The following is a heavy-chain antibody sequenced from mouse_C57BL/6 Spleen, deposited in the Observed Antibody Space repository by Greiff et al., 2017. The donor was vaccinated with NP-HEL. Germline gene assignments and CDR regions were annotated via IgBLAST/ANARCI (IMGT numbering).Heavy chain of an antibody. D-gene: IGHD1-1*01. CDR1: GYTFTDYE. V-gene: IGHV1-15*01. Sequence: VQLQQSGAELVRPGASVTLSCKASGYTFTDYEMHWVKQTPVHGLEWIGAIDPETGGTAYNQKFKGKAILTADKSSSTAYMELRSLTSEDSAVYYCTMYVTTVVATYDYWGQGTTLTVSS. J-gene: IGHJ2*01. CDR2: IDPETGGT. CDR3: TMYVTTVVATYDY.